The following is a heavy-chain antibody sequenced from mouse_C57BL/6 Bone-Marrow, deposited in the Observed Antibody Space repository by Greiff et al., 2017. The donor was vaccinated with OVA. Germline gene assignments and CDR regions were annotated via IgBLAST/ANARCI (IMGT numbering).Heavy chain of an antibody. CDR2: IYPGDGDT. J-gene: IGHJ2*01. V-gene: IGHV1-82*01. Sequence: VMLVESGPELVKPGASVKISCKASGYAFSSSWMNWVKQRPGKGLEWIGRIYPGDGDTNYNGKFKGKATLTADKSSSTAYMQLSSLTSEDSAVYFCARSGVYYDYDGGDYWGQGTTLTVSS. CDR3: ARSGVYYDYDGGDY. CDR1: GYAFSSSW. D-gene: IGHD2-4*01.